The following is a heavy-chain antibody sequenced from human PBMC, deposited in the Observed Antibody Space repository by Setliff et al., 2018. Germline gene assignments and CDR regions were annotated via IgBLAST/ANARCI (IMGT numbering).Heavy chain of an antibody. V-gene: IGHV3-7*03. CDR1: GFTFSSYW. J-gene: IGHJ6*02. D-gene: IGHD6-13*01. CDR2: KKQEGSDK. CDR3: AKDIGSSWYYGYYGMDV. Sequence: PGGSLRLSCAASGFTFSSYWITWVRQAPGKGLEWVANKKQEGSDKYYADSVKGRFTISRDNSKNSLYLQMNSLRTEDTALYYCAKDIGSSWYYGYYGMDVWGQGTTVTVSS.